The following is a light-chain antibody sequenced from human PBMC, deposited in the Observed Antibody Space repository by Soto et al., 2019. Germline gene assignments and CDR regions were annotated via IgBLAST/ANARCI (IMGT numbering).Light chain of an antibody. V-gene: IGKV1-39*01. Sequence: DIQMTQYPSSLSASLGDRVTITCLASESISSHLNWYQQKSGRAPQLLIHAASTLQTGVPSRFSGSGSGTDFTLTIGSLQPEDFATYYCQQSYSVPITFGQGTRLEIK. CDR2: AAS. CDR3: QQSYSVPIT. CDR1: ESISSH. J-gene: IGKJ5*01.